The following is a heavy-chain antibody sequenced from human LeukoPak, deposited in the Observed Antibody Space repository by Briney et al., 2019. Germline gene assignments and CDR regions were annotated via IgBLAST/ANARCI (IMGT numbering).Heavy chain of an antibody. Sequence: NTSETLSLTCTVSGGSISSSSYYWGWIRQPPGKGLEWIGSIFHSGSTSYNPSLKTRVTIYEDTSKKQVFLRLTSVTAADTAVYYCARAITVFEVVSSLFDPWGQGTLVTVSS. J-gene: IGHJ5*02. V-gene: IGHV4-39*01. CDR1: GGSISSSSYY. D-gene: IGHD3-3*01. CDR2: IFHSGST. CDR3: ARAITVFEVVSSLFDP.